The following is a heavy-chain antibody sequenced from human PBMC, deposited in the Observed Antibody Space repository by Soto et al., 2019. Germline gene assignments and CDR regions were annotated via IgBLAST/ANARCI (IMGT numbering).Heavy chain of an antibody. CDR3: AKVSGAYFFDY. CDR1: GFTFSSYA. J-gene: IGHJ4*02. D-gene: IGHD1-26*01. Sequence: LLESGGGLVEAGGSLRLSCAASGFTFSSYAMSWVRQAPGKGLEWVSSTTLSGGSAYYADYVKGRFTISRDNSKNTLYLQMNSLRVEDTAVYYCAKVSGAYFFDYWGQGTLVTVSS. CDR2: TTLSGGSA. V-gene: IGHV3-23*01.